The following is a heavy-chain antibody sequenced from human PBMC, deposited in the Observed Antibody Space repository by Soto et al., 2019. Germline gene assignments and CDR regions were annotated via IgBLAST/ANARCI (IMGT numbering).Heavy chain of an antibody. J-gene: IGHJ4*02. CDR3: AKGPYYGGNSVVRAFDD. Sequence: PGGSLRLSCAASGFTFSSYAMSWVRQAPGKGLEWVSAISGSGGSTYYADSVKGRFTISRDNSKNTLYLQMNSLRAEDTAVYYCAKGPYYGGNSVVRAFDDWGQGTLVPVSS. D-gene: IGHD2-21*01. CDR2: ISGSGGST. V-gene: IGHV3-23*01. CDR1: GFTFSSYA.